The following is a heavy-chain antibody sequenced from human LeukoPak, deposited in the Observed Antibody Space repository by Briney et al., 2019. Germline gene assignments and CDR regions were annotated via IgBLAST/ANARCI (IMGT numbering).Heavy chain of an antibody. CDR3: AHRRPGHLTGWDNSYFDN. V-gene: IGHV2-5*02. J-gene: IGHJ4*02. D-gene: IGHD1/OR15-1a*01. Sequence: ESGATLVNPTQTLTLTCSFSGFSLYSCGVGVGWIRQPPGKALGWLAVIYWDDDKRYNPSLRSRLTMSKDASKSQVFLVMSNMDPVDTATYYCAHRRPGHLTGWDNSYFDNWGPGTLVTVSS. CDR1: GFSLYSCGVG. CDR2: IYWDDDK.